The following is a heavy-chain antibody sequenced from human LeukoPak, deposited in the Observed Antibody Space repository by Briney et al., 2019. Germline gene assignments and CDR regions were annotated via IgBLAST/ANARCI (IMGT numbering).Heavy chain of an antibody. J-gene: IGHJ4*02. Sequence: GRSPRLPCVGSGFTFGSYWMSWVRQAPGKGLEWVANIKHDGSDHYYADSVAGRFTISRDNAKNSLYLEMSSLRAEDAAVYFCVRHPGSYNVLTGYSYYFDYWGQGTLVTVSS. D-gene: IGHD3-9*01. V-gene: IGHV3-7*01. CDR2: IKHDGSDH. CDR1: GFTFGSYW. CDR3: VRHPGSYNVLTGYSYYFDY.